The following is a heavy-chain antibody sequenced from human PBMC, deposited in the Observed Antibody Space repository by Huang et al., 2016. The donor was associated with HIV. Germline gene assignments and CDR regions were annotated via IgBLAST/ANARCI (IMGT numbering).Heavy chain of an antibody. V-gene: IGHV1-69*13. Sequence: QVQLVQSGAEMKKSGSSVKVSCKASGGTVSSFSFTWVRQAPGHGLEWMGAIIPLNDTPDLAQKFRGRVTLTADESTNTAFVELSGLTSQDTAVYYCARGVGNSNRGFDIWGQGTLVTVS. CDR2: IIPLNDTP. J-gene: IGHJ4*02. D-gene: IGHD5-18*01. CDR3: ARGVGNSNRGFDI. CDR1: GGTVSSFS.